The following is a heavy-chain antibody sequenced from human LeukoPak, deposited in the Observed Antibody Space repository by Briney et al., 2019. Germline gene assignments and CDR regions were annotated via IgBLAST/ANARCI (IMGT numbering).Heavy chain of an antibody. D-gene: IGHD3-10*01. CDR1: GYTFTDYY. CDR2: VDPEDGET. Sequence: ASVKVSCKVSGYTFTDYYMHWGQQAPGKGLEWMGLVDPEDGETIYAEKFQGRVTITADTSTDTAYMELSSLRSEDTAVYYCATDPEVLAMVRGVIITQRGNWGQGTLVTVSS. J-gene: IGHJ4*02. CDR3: ATDPEVLAMVRGVIITQRGN. V-gene: IGHV1-69-2*01.